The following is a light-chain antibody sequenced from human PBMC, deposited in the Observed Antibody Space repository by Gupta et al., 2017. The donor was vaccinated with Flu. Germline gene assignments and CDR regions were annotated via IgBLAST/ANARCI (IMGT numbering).Light chain of an antibody. CDR2: DVS. Sequence: QSALTPPASVSGSPGQSLTISCTGTSSDVGAYNYVSWYQHRPDKAPKVMIYDVSNRPSGVSSRFSGSKSGNTASLTISGLQAEDEADYFCSSYSSTTTRVVFGGGTKLTVL. CDR3: SSYSSTTTRVV. J-gene: IGLJ2*01. V-gene: IGLV2-14*01. CDR1: SSDVGAYNY.